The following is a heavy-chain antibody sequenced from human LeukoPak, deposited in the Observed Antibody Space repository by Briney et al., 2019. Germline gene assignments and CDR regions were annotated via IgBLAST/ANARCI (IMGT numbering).Heavy chain of an antibody. CDR2: IRSDSSTT. CDR3: TKDLILPSYQPFDY. V-gene: IGHV3-23*01. Sequence: GGSLRLSCAASGFNLHLHAMSWVRQTPGKGLEWVADIRSDSSTTAYADSVKGRFTISRVNSKMTLYLQMDSLRAEDTAVYYCTKDLILPSYQPFDYWGPGTLVTVSS. J-gene: IGHJ4*02. CDR1: GFNLHLHA. D-gene: IGHD2-2*01.